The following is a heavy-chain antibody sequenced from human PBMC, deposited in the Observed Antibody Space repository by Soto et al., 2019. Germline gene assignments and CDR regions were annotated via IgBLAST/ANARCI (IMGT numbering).Heavy chain of an antibody. CDR1: GYTFTSYY. CDR3: AREEGYYDSSGYSDRYYYYYGMDV. V-gene: IGHV1-46*01. CDR2: INPSGGST. D-gene: IGHD3-22*01. J-gene: IGHJ6*02. Sequence: ASVKVSCKASGYTFTSYYMHWVLQAPGQGLEWMGIINPSGGSTSYAQKFQGRVTITRDTSTSTVYMELSSLRSEDTAVYYCAREEGYYDSSGYSDRYYYYYGMDVWGQGTTVTVSS.